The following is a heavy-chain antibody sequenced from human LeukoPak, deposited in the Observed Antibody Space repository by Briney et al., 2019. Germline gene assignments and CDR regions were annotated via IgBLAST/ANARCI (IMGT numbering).Heavy chain of an antibody. V-gene: IGHV3-30*04. CDR2: ISYDENTK. Sequence: GGSLRLSGAASGFAFSSHAMHWVRQAPGKGLEWVAVISYDENTKYYADSVKGRFTISRDNSRNTLYLQMNSLRADDTALYYCARDLYSSSSVNWFDPWGQGTLVTVSS. CDR3: ARDLYSSSSVNWFDP. CDR1: GFAFSSHA. J-gene: IGHJ5*02. D-gene: IGHD6-6*01.